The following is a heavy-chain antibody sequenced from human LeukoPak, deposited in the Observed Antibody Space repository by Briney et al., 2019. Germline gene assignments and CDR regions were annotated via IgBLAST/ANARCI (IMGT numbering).Heavy chain of an antibody. V-gene: IGHV1-46*01. CDR2: INPSGGGT. D-gene: IGHD6-19*01. CDR3: ARTSSAWYFDY. CDR1: GYTFTNYY. Sequence: ASVKVSCKASGYTFTNYYIHWARQAPGQGLEWMGIINPSGGGTAYAQKFQGRVTMTRDTSTSTVYMELSSLRSDDTAVFYCARTSSAWYFDYWGQGTLVTVSS. J-gene: IGHJ4*02.